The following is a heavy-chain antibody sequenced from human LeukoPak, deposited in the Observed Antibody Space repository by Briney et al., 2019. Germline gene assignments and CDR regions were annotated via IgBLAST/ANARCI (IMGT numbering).Heavy chain of an antibody. D-gene: IGHD3-9*01. V-gene: IGHV1-2*06. CDR3: ARDYDIPS. J-gene: IGHJ4*02. Sequence: ASVKVSCKASGYTFTDYYMQWVRQAPGQGLEWMGRINPNSGGTNYAQKFQGRVTMTRDTSTSTAYMELSRLKSDDTAVYYCARDYDIPSWGQGTLVTVPS. CDR1: GYTFTDYY. CDR2: INPNSGGT.